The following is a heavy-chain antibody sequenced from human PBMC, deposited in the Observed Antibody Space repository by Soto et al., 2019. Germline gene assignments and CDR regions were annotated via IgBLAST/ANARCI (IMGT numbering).Heavy chain of an antibody. CDR3: AGGGYGDY. D-gene: IGHD1-1*01. CDR1: GYTFTSYG. CDR2: ISAHNGNT. V-gene: IGHV1-18*01. Sequence: QVHLVQSGAEVKKPGASVKVSCKGSGYTFTSYGITWVRQAPGQGLEWMGWISAHNGNTDYAQRLQGRVTVTRDTSTDTAYKELRSLRSDDTAAYYCAGGGYGDYWGQGALVTVSS. J-gene: IGHJ4*02.